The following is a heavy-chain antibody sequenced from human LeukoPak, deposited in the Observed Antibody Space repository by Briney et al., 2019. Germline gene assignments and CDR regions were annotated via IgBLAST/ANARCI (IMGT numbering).Heavy chain of an antibody. Sequence: ASVKVSRKVSGYTLSELSIHWVRQAPGKGLEWRGDFDPEDGVTIYAQKFQGRVTMTEDTSTDTAYMELSSLRSEDTAVYYCATVMWYSVAVNGDWFDPWGQGTLVTVSS. V-gene: IGHV1-24*01. CDR1: GYTLSELS. D-gene: IGHD6-19*01. CDR2: FDPEDGVT. CDR3: ATVMWYSVAVNGDWFDP. J-gene: IGHJ5*02.